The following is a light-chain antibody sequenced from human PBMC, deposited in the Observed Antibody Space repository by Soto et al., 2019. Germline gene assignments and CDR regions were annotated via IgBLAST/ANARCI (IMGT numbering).Light chain of an antibody. CDR3: QQYNNWPPV. V-gene: IGKV3D-15*01. J-gene: IGKJ4*01. CDR1: QSVSSY. Sequence: PGERSTLSCRASQSVSSYLAWYQQKPGQAPRLLIYDASNRATGIPARFSGSGSGTDFTLTISSLQSEDFAVYYCQQYNNWPPVFGGGTKVDIK. CDR2: DAS.